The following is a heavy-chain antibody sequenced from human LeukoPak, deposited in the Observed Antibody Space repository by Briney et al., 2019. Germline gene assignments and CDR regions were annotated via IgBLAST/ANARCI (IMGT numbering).Heavy chain of an antibody. CDR2: IYSGGTT. Sequence: GGSLRLSCAASGFTVGSNYMSWVRQAPGKGLEWVSVIYSGGTTYYADSVKGRFTISRDNSKNMLYLQMNSLTAEDTAVYYCASLRSTHYHFDYWGQGTLVTVSS. D-gene: IGHD1-26*01. V-gene: IGHV3-53*01. CDR3: ASLRSTHYHFDY. J-gene: IGHJ4*02. CDR1: GFTVGSNY.